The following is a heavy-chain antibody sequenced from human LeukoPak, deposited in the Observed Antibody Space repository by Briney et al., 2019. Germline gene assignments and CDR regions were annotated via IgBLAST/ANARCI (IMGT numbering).Heavy chain of an antibody. CDR3: ARPVRRGYSGYDYFNY. CDR2: INHSGST. CDR1: GGSFSGYY. V-gene: IGHV4-34*01. J-gene: IGHJ4*02. Sequence: SETLSLTCAVYGGSFSGYYWSWIRRPPGKGLEWIGEINHSGSTNYNPSLKSRVTISVDTSKNQFSLKLSSVTAADTAVYYCARPVRRGYSGYDYFNYWGQGTLVTVSS. D-gene: IGHD5-12*01.